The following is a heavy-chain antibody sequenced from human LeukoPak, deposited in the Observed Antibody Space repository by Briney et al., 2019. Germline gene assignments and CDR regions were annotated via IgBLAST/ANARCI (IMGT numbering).Heavy chain of an antibody. V-gene: IGHV4-30-2*05. CDR2: IYHSGST. D-gene: IGHD3-22*01. Sequence: SETLSLTCTVSGGSISSGGYYWSWIRQPPGKGLEWIGYIYHSGSTYYNPSLKSRVTISVDTSKNQFSLKLSSVTAADTAVYYCARIPIDYYDSSGTFDIWGQGTMVTVSS. CDR1: GGSISSGGYY. J-gene: IGHJ3*02. CDR3: ARIPIDYYDSSGTFDI.